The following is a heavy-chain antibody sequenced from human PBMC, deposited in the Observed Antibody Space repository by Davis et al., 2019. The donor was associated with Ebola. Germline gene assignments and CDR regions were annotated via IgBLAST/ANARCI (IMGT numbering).Heavy chain of an antibody. Sequence: PSETLSLTCTVSGGSISSGSYYWSWIRQPAGKGLEWIGHIYTSGSTTYNPSLKSRVTISVDTSKNQFSLKLSSVTAADTAVYYCAKASWAYCSSTSCYRIGYYYYGMDVWGQGTTVTVSS. CDR3: AKASWAYCSSTSCYRIGYYYYGMDV. V-gene: IGHV4-61*09. D-gene: IGHD2-2*01. CDR1: GGSISSGSYY. CDR2: IYTSGST. J-gene: IGHJ6*02.